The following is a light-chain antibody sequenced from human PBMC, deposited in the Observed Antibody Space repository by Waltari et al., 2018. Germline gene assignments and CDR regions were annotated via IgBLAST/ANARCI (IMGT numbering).Light chain of an antibody. CDR3: CSWSTSGSWM. CDR1: SSAVGGSTY. CDR2: DVH. V-gene: IGLV2-14*03. Sequence: QSALTQPASVSGSPGRSLPLSCPGTSSAVGGSTYVSWSQQPPGTTPKLIIFDVHRRPSGVSHRFSGSKSGNTASLTISALQADDEADYYCCSWSTSGSWMFGGGTKVTVL. J-gene: IGLJ3*02.